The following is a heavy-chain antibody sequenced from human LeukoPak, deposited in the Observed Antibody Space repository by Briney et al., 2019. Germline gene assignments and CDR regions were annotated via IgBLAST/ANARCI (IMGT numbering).Heavy chain of an antibody. V-gene: IGHV3-48*01. CDR1: GFTFSSYS. CDR2: ISSSSSTI. D-gene: IGHD5-12*01. J-gene: IGHJ3*02. Sequence: GGSLRLSCAASGFTFSSYSMNWVRQAPGKGLEWVSYISSSSSTIYYADSVKGRFTISRDNAKNSLYLQMNSLRAEDTAVYYCARDAPLLYSGYDRWDAFDIWGQGTMVTVSS. CDR3: ARDAPLLYSGYDRWDAFDI.